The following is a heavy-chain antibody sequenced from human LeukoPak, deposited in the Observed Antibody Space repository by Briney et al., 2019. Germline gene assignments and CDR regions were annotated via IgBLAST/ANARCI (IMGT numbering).Heavy chain of an antibody. CDR2: IYTSGST. Sequence: PSETLSLTCTVSGGSISSYYWSWIRQPPGKGLEWIGYIYTSGSTNYNPSLKIRVTISVDTSKNQFSLKLSSVTAADTAVYYCARSCSSTSCYTPNYYYYYIDVWGKGTTVTVSS. CDR3: ARSCSSTSCYTPNYYYYYIDV. CDR1: GGSISSYY. V-gene: IGHV4-4*09. J-gene: IGHJ6*03. D-gene: IGHD2-2*02.